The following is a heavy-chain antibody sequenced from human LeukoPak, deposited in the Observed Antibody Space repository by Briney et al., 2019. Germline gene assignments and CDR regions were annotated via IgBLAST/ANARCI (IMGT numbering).Heavy chain of an antibody. CDR3: AREPAAAGKNWFDP. CDR1: GFTFSDYS. D-gene: IGHD6-25*01. Sequence: GGSLRLSCAASGFTFSDYSMNWVRQAPGKGLEWVSYISGSSSPIFYADSVKGRFTVSRDNAKNSLYLQMNSLRAEDTAMYYCAREPAAAGKNWFDPWGQGTLVTVSS. CDR2: ISGSSSPI. V-gene: IGHV3-48*04. J-gene: IGHJ5*02.